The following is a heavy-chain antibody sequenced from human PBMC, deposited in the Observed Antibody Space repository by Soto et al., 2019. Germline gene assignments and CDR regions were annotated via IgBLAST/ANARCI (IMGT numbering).Heavy chain of an antibody. J-gene: IGHJ4*01. V-gene: IGHV4-31*03. CDR2: ISYKGSI. CDR3: ARGVLH. Sequence: SGTLSLTCTVSGVSISSGGYYWIWIRQHAGTGLEWIVVISYKGSIYYNTSLKSRVTIAVDTCRNQFCLIVNSVTAADTTVSDCARGVLHWGQRTMVTVSP. CDR1: GVSISSGGYY.